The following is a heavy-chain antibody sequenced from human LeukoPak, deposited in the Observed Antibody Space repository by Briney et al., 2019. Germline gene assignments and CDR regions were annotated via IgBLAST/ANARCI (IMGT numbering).Heavy chain of an antibody. CDR2: INPSGSST. V-gene: IGHV1-46*01. J-gene: IGHJ5*02. D-gene: IGHD3-16*02. CDR1: GYSFTSHY. CDR3: ARDNSVGDIAWWFDP. Sequence: ASVKVSCKASGYSFTSHYMHWVRQAPGQGLEWMGLINPSGSSTLYAQKFQGRVTMTRDMSTTTDYMELSSLRYEDTAVYYCARDNSVGDIAWWFDPWGQGTLVTVSS.